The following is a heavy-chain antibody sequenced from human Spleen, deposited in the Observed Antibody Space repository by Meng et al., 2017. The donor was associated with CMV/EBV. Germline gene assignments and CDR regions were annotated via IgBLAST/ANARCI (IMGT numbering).Heavy chain of an antibody. CDR1: GSVTSSNSW. CDR3: ARRFSGDDDSDDYFDY. CDR2: IYASGST. V-gene: IGHV4-61*01. Sequence: GSVTSSNSWWTWIRQPPGKGLEWIGYIYASGSTAHNPSLRSRVTIALDTSKRQFSLKLTSVTAADTAVYYCARRFSGDDDSDDYFDYWGQGILVTVSS. D-gene: IGHD5-12*01. J-gene: IGHJ4*02.